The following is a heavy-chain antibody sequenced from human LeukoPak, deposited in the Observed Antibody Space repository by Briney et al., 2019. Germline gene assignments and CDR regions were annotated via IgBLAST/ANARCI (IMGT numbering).Heavy chain of an antibody. Sequence: GGSLRLSCAASGFTFSSYAMSWVRQAPGKGLEWVANIKQDGSAKFYVDSVKGRFTISRDNAKNSLYLQMNSLRVDDTAVYYCASTNSLDNWGQGTLVTVSS. D-gene: IGHD2-8*01. J-gene: IGHJ4*02. V-gene: IGHV3-7*01. CDR2: IKQDGSAK. CDR3: ASTNSLDN. CDR1: GFTFSSYA.